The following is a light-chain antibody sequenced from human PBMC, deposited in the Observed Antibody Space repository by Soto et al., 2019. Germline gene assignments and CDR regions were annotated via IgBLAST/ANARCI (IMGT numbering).Light chain of an antibody. J-gene: IGLJ1*01. CDR3: GSWDSSLSADV. V-gene: IGLV1-51*01. Sequence: QSVLTQPPSASAAPGQKVTISCSGSSSNIGGNSVSWYKQLPGTAPKLLIYYDNKRPSGIPGRFSGSKSGTSATLGITGFQTGDEADYYCGSWDSSLSADVFGTGTKVTVL. CDR1: SSNIGGNS. CDR2: YDN.